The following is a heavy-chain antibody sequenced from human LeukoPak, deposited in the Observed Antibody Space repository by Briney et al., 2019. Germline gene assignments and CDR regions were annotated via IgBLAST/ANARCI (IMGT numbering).Heavy chain of an antibody. CDR1: GYTFTSYD. CDR3: ARHYNYDMGDY. Sequence: SSVKVSCKASGYTFTSYDINWVRQATGQGLEWMGWMNPNSGNTGYAQKFQGRVTMTRNTSISTAYMELTSLRSEDTAVYYCARHYNYDMGDYWGQGTLVTVSS. CDR2: MNPNSGNT. J-gene: IGHJ4*02. D-gene: IGHD3-9*01. V-gene: IGHV1-8*01.